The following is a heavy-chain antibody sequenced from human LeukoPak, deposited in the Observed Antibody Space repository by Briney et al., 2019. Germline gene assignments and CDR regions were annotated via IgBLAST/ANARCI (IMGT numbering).Heavy chain of an antibody. Sequence: GGSLRLSCAASGSTFSSYWMSWVRQAPGKGLEWVANIKQDGSEKYYVDSVKGRFTISRDNAKNSLYLQMNSLRAEDTAVYYCAGDLWLRGLDYWGQGTLVTVSS. J-gene: IGHJ4*02. CDR1: GSTFSSYW. V-gene: IGHV3-7*01. CDR3: AGDLWLRGLDY. D-gene: IGHD5-12*01. CDR2: IKQDGSEK.